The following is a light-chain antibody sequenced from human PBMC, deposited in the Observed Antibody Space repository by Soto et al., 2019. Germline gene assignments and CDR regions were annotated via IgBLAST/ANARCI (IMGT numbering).Light chain of an antibody. J-gene: IGLJ3*02. CDR2: STN. CDR3: VLYLGSGIWV. Sequence: QTVVTQEPSFSVSPGGTVTLTCGLNSGSVSASSHPSWYQQTPGQPPRTLVYSTNTRSSGVPDRFSGSILGNKAALTITGAQADDESDYYCVLYLGSGIWVFGGGPKVTVL. CDR1: SGSVSASSH. V-gene: IGLV8-61*01.